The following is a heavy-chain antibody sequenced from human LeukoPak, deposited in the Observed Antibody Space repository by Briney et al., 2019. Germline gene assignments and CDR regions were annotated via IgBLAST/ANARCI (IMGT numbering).Heavy chain of an antibody. Sequence: GGSLRLSCAASGFTFSTYGMHWVRQAPGKGLEWVAFIRYDGSNKYYADSVKGRFTISRDNSKNTPYLQMNSLRAEDTAVYYCAKDLGGWLQPPGDYWGQGTLVTVSS. CDR3: AKDLGGWLQPPGDY. D-gene: IGHD5-24*01. CDR2: IRYDGSNK. J-gene: IGHJ4*02. V-gene: IGHV3-30*02. CDR1: GFTFSTYG.